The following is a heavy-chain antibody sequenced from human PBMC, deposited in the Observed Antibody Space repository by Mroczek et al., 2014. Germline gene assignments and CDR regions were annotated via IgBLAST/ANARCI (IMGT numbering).Heavy chain of an antibody. Sequence: VQLVQSGGGLVQPGRSLRLSCAASGFTFDDYAMHWVRQAPGKGLEWVSGISWNSGSIGYADSVKGRFTISRDNAKNSLYLQMNSLRAEDTALYYCDKKXRREGANVPGWDGGGIDYVGPGNPGHRL. D-gene: IGHD1-26*01. V-gene: IGHV3-9*01. J-gene: IGHJ4*02. CDR2: ISWNSGSI. CDR3: DKKXRREGANVPGWDGGGIDY. CDR1: GFTFDDYA.